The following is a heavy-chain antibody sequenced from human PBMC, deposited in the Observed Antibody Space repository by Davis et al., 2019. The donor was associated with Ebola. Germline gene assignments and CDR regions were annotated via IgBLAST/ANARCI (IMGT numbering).Heavy chain of an antibody. J-gene: IGHJ6*02. CDR3: ARDSYIPITGTGYYYYGMDV. CDR1: GYTFTSYG. CDR2: ISAYNGNT. Sequence: AASVKVSCKASGYTFTSYGISWVRQAPGQGLEWMGWISAYNGNTNYAQKLQGRVTMTTDTSTSTAYMELRSLRSDDTAVYYCARDSYIPITGTGYYYYGMDVWGQGTTVTVSS. V-gene: IGHV1-18*04. D-gene: IGHD1-20*01.